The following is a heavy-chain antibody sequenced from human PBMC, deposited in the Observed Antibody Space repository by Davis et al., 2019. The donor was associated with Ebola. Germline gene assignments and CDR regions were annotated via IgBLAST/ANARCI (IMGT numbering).Heavy chain of an antibody. CDR3: TRQPLPAVAGSD. CDR2: IYYSGST. CDR1: GGSISSYY. J-gene: IGHJ4*02. Sequence: SETLSLTCTVSGGSISSYYWSWIRQPPGKGLEWIGYIYYSGSTNYNPSLKSRVTISVDTSKNQFSLKLSSVTAADTAVYYCTRQPLPAVAGSDWGQGTLVTVSS. D-gene: IGHD6-19*01. V-gene: IGHV4-59*08.